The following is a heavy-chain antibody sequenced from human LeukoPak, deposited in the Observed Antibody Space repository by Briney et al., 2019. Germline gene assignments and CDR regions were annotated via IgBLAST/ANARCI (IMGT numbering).Heavy chain of an antibody. CDR2: ISYDGGNK. J-gene: IGHJ3*02. D-gene: IGHD5-12*01. CDR3: ARDYDSVHAFDI. Sequence: PGGSLRLSCAASGFTFSIFAMHWVRQAPGKGLEWVAVISYDGGNKYYADSVKGRFTISRDNSKNTVYLQMNSLRPEDTALYYCARDYDSVHAFDIWGQGTMVTVSS. CDR1: GFTFSIFA. V-gene: IGHV3-30-3*01.